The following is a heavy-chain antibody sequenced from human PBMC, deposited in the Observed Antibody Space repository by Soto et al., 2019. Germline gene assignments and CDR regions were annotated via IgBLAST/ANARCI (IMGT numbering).Heavy chain of an antibody. D-gene: IGHD3-16*01. CDR1: GGSVSSNSYS. V-gene: IGHV4-61*01. CDR3: ARRYGGNFDY. CDR2: IYSSGNT. Sequence: SETLSLTCTVSGGSVSSNSYSWGWVRQPPGKGLEWIGYIYSSGNTNYNPSLLSRVTISVDTSKNQFSLKLSSVTAADTAVYYCARRYGGNFDYWGQGTLVTVSS. J-gene: IGHJ4*02.